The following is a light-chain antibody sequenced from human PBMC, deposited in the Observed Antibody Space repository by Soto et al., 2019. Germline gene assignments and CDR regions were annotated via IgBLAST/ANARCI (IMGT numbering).Light chain of an antibody. CDR2: TNN. V-gene: IGLV1-47*02. CDR3: AAWDDSLSGYV. Sequence: QSVLTQPPSASGTPGQRVTISCSGSSSNIGSNYVYWFQQFPGTAPKLLIYTNNQRPSGVPDRFSGSKSGTSASLAISGLRSEDEADYYCAAWDDSLSGYVFRTGTKLTVL. CDR1: SSNIGSNY. J-gene: IGLJ1*01.